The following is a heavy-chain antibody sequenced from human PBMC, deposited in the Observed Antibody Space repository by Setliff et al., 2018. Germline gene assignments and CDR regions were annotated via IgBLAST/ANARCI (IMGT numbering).Heavy chain of an antibody. J-gene: IGHJ4*02. V-gene: IGHV3-33*08. CDR2: IWDDGVKK. Sequence: TGGSLRLSCAASGFTFSSYAMSWVRQAPGKGLEWVAVIWDDGVKKYHADSVKGRFTISRDNSKNTLYLQMNSLRPEDTAVYYCARTCSGSGCYAGLESWGQGTPVTVSS. CDR3: ARTCSGSGCYAGLES. CDR1: GFTFSSYA. D-gene: IGHD2-15*01.